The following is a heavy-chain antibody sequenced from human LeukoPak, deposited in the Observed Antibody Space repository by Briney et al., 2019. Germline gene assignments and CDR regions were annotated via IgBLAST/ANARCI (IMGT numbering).Heavy chain of an antibody. V-gene: IGHV1-69*06. J-gene: IGHJ4*02. Sequence: SVKVSCKASGYTFTSYGISWVRQAPGQGLEWMGGIIPIFGTANYAQKFQGRVTITADKSTSTAYMELSSLRSEDTAVYYCARETRDYDILTSPFDYWGQGTLVTVSS. D-gene: IGHD3-9*01. CDR3: ARETRDYDILTSPFDY. CDR1: GYTFTSYG. CDR2: IIPIFGTA.